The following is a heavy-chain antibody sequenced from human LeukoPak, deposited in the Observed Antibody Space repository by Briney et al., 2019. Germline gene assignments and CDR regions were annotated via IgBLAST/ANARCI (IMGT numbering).Heavy chain of an antibody. CDR3: ARDFHSAGFDY. CDR2: IYYSGST. J-gene: IGHJ4*02. V-gene: IGHV4-59*01. CDR1: GGSISSYY. D-gene: IGHD6-13*01. Sequence: PSETLSLTCTVSGGSISSYYWSWIRQPPGKGLEWIGYIYYSGSTNYNPSLKSRVTISVDTSKNQFSLKLSSVTAADTAVYYCARDFHSAGFDYWGQGTLVTVSP.